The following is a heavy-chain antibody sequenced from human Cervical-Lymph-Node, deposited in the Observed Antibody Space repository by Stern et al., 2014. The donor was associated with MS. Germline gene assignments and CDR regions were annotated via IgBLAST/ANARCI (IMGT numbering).Heavy chain of an antibody. CDR3: ARDGRHTDNYGLDV. J-gene: IGHJ6*02. Sequence: VQLVQSGAEMKKPGSSVKISCKASGGNFHVYAINWLRQAPGQVLEWMGGIIPILCTSNYAQKFQGRVTITADGSTRTSSMQLSSLTSDDTAVYYCARDGRHTDNYGLDVWGQGTTVTVSS. D-gene: IGHD2-2*02. V-gene: IGHV1-69*01. CDR2: IIPILCTS. CDR1: GGNFHVYA.